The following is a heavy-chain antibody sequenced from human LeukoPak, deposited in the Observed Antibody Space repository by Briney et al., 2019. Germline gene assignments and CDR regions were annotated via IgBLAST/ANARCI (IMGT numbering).Heavy chain of an antibody. J-gene: IGHJ5*02. D-gene: IGHD6-6*01. CDR3: ATADSSSSA. Sequence: GASVNVSRKLPGYSLTELSMHWVRPAPGKGLEWMGGFDPEDGETIYAQKFQGRVTMTEDTSTDTAYMELSSLRSEDTAVYYCATADSSSSAWGQGTLVTVSS. CDR2: FDPEDGET. V-gene: IGHV1-24*01. CDR1: GYSLTELS.